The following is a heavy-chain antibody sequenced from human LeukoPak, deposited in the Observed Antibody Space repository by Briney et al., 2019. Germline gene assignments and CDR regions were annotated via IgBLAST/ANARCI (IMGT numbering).Heavy chain of an antibody. V-gene: IGHV1-69*05. J-gene: IGHJ6*03. Sequence: ASVKVSCKASGGTFSSYAISWVRQVPGQGLEWMGGIIPIFGTANYAQKFQGRVTITTDESTSTAYMELSSLRSEDTAVYYCARMADYYYYYMDVWGKGTTVTVSS. CDR2: IIPIFGTA. D-gene: IGHD5-24*01. CDR1: GGTFSSYA. CDR3: ARMADYYYYYMDV.